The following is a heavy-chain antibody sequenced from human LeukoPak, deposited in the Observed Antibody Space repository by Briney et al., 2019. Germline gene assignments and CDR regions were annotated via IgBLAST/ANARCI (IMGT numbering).Heavy chain of an antibody. D-gene: IGHD6-13*01. CDR1: GGSISSSSYY. Sequence: SETLSLTCTVSGGSISSSSYYWGWLRQPPGKGLEWLGSIYYSGSTYYNPSLKSRVTISVDTSKNQFSLELSSVTAADTAVYYCARQNIAAAGTNWFDPWGQGTLVTVSS. V-gene: IGHV4-39*01. CDR3: ARQNIAAAGTNWFDP. J-gene: IGHJ5*02. CDR2: IYYSGST.